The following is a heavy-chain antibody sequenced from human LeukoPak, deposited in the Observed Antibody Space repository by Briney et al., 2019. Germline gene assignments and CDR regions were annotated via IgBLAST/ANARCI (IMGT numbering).Heavy chain of an antibody. CDR3: ARDFGSSWHQEDDY. J-gene: IGHJ4*02. CDR1: GFTFSSYW. V-gene: IGHV3-7*01. Sequence: GGSLRLSCAASGFTFSSYWMSWVRQAPGKGLEWVANIKQDGSEKYYVDSVKGRFTISRDNAKNSLYLQMNSLRAEDTAVYYCARDFGSSWHQEDDYWGQGTLVTVSS. CDR2: IKQDGSEK. D-gene: IGHD6-13*01.